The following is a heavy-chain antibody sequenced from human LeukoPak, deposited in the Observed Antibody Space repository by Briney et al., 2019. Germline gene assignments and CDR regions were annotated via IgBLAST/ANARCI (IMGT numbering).Heavy chain of an antibody. J-gene: IGHJ4*02. Sequence: PGGSLRLSCAASGLTFSDYYMSWIRQAPGTGLEWLSYISSSGSTIYYADSGKGRFTISRDNAKNSPYLQMDSLRTEDTSVYYCVSQGYCGCGGFRFDFWGQGTLVTVSA. CDR1: GLTFSDYY. D-gene: IGHD2-21*01. CDR2: ISSSGSTI. V-gene: IGHV3-11*01. CDR3: VSQGYCGCGGFRFDF.